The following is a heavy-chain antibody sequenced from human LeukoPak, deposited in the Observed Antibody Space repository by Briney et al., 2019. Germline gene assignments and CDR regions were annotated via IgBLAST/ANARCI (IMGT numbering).Heavy chain of an antibody. CDR1: GYTFTGYY. D-gene: IGHD5-18*01. J-gene: IGHJ6*03. V-gene: IGHV1-2*02. Sequence: RASVKVSCKASGYTFTGYYMHWVRQAPGQGLEWMGWINPNSGGTNYAQKFQGRVTMTRDTSISTAYMELSRLRSDDTAVYYCARGAVQLWLWSYYYYMDVWGKGTTVTVSS. CDR3: ARGAVQLWLWSYYYYMDV. CDR2: INPNSGGT.